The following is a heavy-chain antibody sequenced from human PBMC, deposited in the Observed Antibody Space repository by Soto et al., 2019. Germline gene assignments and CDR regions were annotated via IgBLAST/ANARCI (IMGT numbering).Heavy chain of an antibody. J-gene: IGHJ4*02. CDR1: GFTFSSYS. Sequence: GGSLRLSCAASGFTFSSYSMNWVRQAPGKGLEWVSYISSSSSTIYYADSVKGRFTISRDNAKNSLYLQMNSLRDEDTAVYYCASEHGGTIAVATTDFDYWGQGTLVTVSS. V-gene: IGHV3-48*02. CDR3: ASEHGGTIAVATTDFDY. D-gene: IGHD6-19*01. CDR2: ISSSSSTI.